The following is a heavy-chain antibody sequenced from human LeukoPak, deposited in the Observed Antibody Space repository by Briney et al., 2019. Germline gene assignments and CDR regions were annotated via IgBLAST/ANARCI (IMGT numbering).Heavy chain of an antibody. J-gene: IGHJ6*02. CDR2: ILGSGGGT. D-gene: IGHD3-10*01. CDR3: ATTPGAYYYYHMDV. CDR1: GFAFSTYV. V-gene: IGHV3-23*01. Sequence: GGSLRLSCAASGFAFSTYVMTWVRQAPGKGLEWVSAILGSGGGTYYTDSVKGRFTISRDNSKNTLYLQMNSLRAEDTAVYYCATTPGAYYYYHMDVWGQGTTVTVSS.